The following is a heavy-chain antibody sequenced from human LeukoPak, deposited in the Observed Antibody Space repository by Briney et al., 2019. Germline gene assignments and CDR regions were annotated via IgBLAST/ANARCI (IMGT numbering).Heavy chain of an antibody. J-gene: IGHJ4*02. D-gene: IGHD6-19*01. V-gene: IGHV4-34*01. CDR3: ARGRIAVAGAYY. Sequence: SETLSLTCAVYGGSFSGYYWSWIRQPPGKGLEWIGEINHSGSTNYNPSLKSRVTISVDTSKNQFSLKLSSVTAADTAVYYCARGRIAVAGAYYWGQGTLVTVSS. CDR1: GGSFSGYY. CDR2: INHSGST.